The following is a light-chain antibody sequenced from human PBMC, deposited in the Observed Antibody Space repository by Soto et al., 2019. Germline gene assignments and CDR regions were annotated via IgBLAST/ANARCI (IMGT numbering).Light chain of an antibody. CDR2: KAS. CDR1: QSISDW. V-gene: IGKV1-5*03. CDR3: QQCNAERV. Sequence: DIQITQSPSYVSASVGDRVIITCRASQSISDWLAWYQQKPGQAPKLLIYKASSLEGGVPARLSGSGSGTEFTLTISSLQPDDFATYYCQQCNAERVFGQGTKVDIK. J-gene: IGKJ1*01.